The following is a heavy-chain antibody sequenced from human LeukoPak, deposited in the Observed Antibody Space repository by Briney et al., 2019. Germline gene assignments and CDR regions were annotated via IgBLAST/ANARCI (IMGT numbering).Heavy chain of an antibody. D-gene: IGHD7-27*01. CDR3: ARPKGVELGIFDY. J-gene: IGHJ4*02. CDR1: GGTFSSYA. Sequence: SVKVSCKASGGTFSSYAISWVRQAPGQGLEWMGGIIPIFGTANYAQKFQGRVTITADESTSTAYVELSSLRSEDTAVYYCARPKGVELGIFDYWGQGTLVTVSS. CDR2: IIPIFGTA. V-gene: IGHV1-69*13.